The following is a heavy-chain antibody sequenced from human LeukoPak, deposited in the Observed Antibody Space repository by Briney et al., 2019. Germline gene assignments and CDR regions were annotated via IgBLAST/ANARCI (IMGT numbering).Heavy chain of an antibody. V-gene: IGHV3-7*01. CDR2: INEDGSDK. J-gene: IGHJ4*02. CDR3: ARDRGGSFDY. Sequence: PGGSLRLSCAASGLTFSGFWMSWVRQAPGKGLEWVANINEDGSDKYFVDSVKGRFTISRDNAKNSLYLQMNSLRAEDTAVYYCARDRGGSFDYWGQGTLVTVSS. CDR1: GLTFSGFW. D-gene: IGHD1-26*01.